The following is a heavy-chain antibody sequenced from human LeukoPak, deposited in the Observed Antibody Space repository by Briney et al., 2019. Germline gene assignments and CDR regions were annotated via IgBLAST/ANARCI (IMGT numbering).Heavy chain of an antibody. J-gene: IGHJ6*03. D-gene: IGHD2-21*02. V-gene: IGHV3-23*01. Sequence: GGSLRLSCAASGFAFSSYAMSWVRQAPGKGLQWVSAISGSGGSTYYADSVKGRFTISRDNSKNTLYLQMNSLRAEYTAVYYCAKRLSYYCYYMDVWGKGTTVTVSS. CDR1: GFAFSSYA. CDR2: ISGSGGST. CDR3: AKRLSYYCYYMDV.